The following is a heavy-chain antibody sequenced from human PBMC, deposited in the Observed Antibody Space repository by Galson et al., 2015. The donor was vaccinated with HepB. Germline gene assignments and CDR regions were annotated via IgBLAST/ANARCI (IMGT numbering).Heavy chain of an antibody. Sequence: SLRLSCAASGFTFSSCGMHWVRQAPGKGLEWVAVISYDGSNKYYADSVKGRFTISRDNSKNTLYLQMNSLRAEDTAVYYCAKDGIIGSGGGWFDPWGQGTLVTVSS. V-gene: IGHV3-30*18. CDR3: AKDGIIGSGGGWFDP. D-gene: IGHD6-19*01. CDR2: ISYDGSNK. CDR1: GFTFSSCG. J-gene: IGHJ5*02.